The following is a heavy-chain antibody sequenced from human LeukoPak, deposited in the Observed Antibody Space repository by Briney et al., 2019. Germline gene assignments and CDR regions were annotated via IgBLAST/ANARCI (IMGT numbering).Heavy chain of an antibody. CDR3: ARGSVTPDAGY. D-gene: IGHD4-17*01. CDR2: IYHSGST. Sequence: PSETLSLTCTVSGYSISSGYYWGWIRQPPGKGLEWIGSIYHSGSTYYNPSLKSRVIISVDTSKNQVSPKLNSVTAADTAIYYCARGSVTPDAGYWGPGTLVTVSS. V-gene: IGHV4-38-2*02. J-gene: IGHJ4*02. CDR1: GYSISSGYY.